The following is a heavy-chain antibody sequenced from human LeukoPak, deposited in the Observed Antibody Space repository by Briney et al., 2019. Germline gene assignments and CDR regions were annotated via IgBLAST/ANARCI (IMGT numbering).Heavy chain of an antibody. D-gene: IGHD6-13*01. J-gene: IGHJ5*02. CDR2: ISAYNGKT. V-gene: IGHV1-18*04. CDR1: GYTFTSYG. Sequence: ASVKVSFKASGYTFTSYGISWVRQAPGQGLEWMGWISAYNGKTNYAQKLQGRVTMTTDTSTSKAYMELRSLRSDDTAVYYCARDGYSSSWFTNWFDPWGQGTLVTVSS. CDR3: ARDGYSSSWFTNWFDP.